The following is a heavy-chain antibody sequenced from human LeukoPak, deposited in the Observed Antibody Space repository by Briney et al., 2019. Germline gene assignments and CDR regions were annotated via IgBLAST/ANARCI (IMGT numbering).Heavy chain of an antibody. CDR1: GASISRSNYY. V-gene: IGHV4-39*01. CDR2: IDYSGTT. J-gene: IGHJ4*02. CDR3: ARRDGSSSGLDH. D-gene: IGHD6-6*01. Sequence: SETLSLTCTVSGASISRSNYYWAWIRQPPGKGLEWIGSIDYSGTTYFNPSLKSRVTMSVDTSKNQFSLKLTSVTAADTAVYYCARRDGSSSGLDHWGQGTLVTVSS.